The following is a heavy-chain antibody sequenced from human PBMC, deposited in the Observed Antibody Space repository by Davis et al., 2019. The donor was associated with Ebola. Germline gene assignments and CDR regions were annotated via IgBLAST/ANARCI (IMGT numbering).Heavy chain of an antibody. CDR1: GYTFTGHY. Sequence: ASVKVSCKASGYTFTGHYIHWVRQAPGQGLEWMGWMNPNSGNTGYAQKFQGRVTMTTDTSTSTAYMELRSLRSDDTAVYYCARWRKWELLSTDYWGQGTLVTVSS. CDR2: MNPNSGNT. J-gene: IGHJ4*02. CDR3: ARWRKWELLSTDY. D-gene: IGHD1-26*01. V-gene: IGHV1-8*02.